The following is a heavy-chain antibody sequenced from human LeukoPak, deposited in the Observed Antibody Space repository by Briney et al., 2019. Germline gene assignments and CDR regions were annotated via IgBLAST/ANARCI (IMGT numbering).Heavy chain of an antibody. CDR2: ISSSGSTI. V-gene: IGHV3-11*04. CDR3: AKVSVMKTGPYYYYYGMDV. CDR1: GFTFSDYY. J-gene: IGHJ6*02. Sequence: PGGSLRLSCAASGFTFSDYYMSWIRQAPGKGLEWVSYISSSGSTIYYADSVKGRFTISRDNAKNSLYLQMNSLRAEDTAVYYCAKVSVMKTGPYYYYYGMDVWGQGTTVTVSS. D-gene: IGHD1-14*01.